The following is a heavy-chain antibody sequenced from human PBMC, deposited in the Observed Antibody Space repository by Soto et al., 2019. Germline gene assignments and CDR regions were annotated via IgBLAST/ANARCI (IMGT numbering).Heavy chain of an antibody. V-gene: IGHV3-53*04. CDR1: GFTVSSNH. Sequence: EVQLVESGGGLVQPGGSLRLSCAASGFTVSSNHMSWVRQAPGKGLEWVSVIYSGGSTYYADSVKGRFTISRHNSKNTLYLQMNSLRAEDTAVYYCARALLEGRFDPWGQGTLVTVSS. D-gene: IGHD1-1*01. CDR3: ARALLEGRFDP. J-gene: IGHJ5*02. CDR2: IYSGGST.